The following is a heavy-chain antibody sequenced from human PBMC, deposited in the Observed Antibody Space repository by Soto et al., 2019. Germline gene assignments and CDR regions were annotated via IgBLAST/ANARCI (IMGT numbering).Heavy chain of an antibody. J-gene: IGHJ4*02. V-gene: IGHV4-59*01. CDR3: ARGGYYYDSSGYYYGFFDY. CDR1: GGSISSYY. D-gene: IGHD3-22*01. Sequence: SETLSLTCTVSGGSISSYYWSWIRQPPGKGLEWIGYIYYSGSTNYNPSLKSRVTISVDTSKNQFSLKLSSVTAADTAVYYCARGGYYYDSSGYYYGFFDYWGQGTLVTVSA. CDR2: IYYSGST.